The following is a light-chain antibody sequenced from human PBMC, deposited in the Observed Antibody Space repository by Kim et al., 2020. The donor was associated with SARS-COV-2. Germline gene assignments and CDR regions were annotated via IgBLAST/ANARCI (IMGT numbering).Light chain of an antibody. J-gene: IGLJ3*02. CDR3: QVWDSSSDHPV. V-gene: IGLV3-21*04. Sequence: AHGKTARVTCGGNNIGSRSVPWYQQKPGQAPVLVIYYDSDRPSGIPERFSGSNSGNTATLTISRVEAGDEADYYCQVWDSSSDHPVFGGGTQLTVL. CDR2: YDS. CDR1: NIGSRS.